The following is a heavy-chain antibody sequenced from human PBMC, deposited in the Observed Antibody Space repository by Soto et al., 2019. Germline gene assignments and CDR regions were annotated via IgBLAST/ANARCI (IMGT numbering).Heavy chain of an antibody. Sequence: EVQLLESGGGLVQPGGSLRLSCAASGFTFSSYAMSWVRQAPGKGLEWVSDISGSGGNTYYADSVKGRFTISRDNSKNALYLQMNSLRAEDTAVYYCAKSAMVRGGGWFDPWGQGTLVTVSS. D-gene: IGHD3-10*01. J-gene: IGHJ5*02. CDR1: GFTFSSYA. CDR2: ISGSGGNT. V-gene: IGHV3-23*01. CDR3: AKSAMVRGGGWFDP.